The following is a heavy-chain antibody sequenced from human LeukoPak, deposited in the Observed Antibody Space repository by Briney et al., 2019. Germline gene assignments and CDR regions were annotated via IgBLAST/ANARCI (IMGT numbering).Heavy chain of an antibody. Sequence: GASVKVSCKASGYTFTSYGISWVRQAPGQGLEWMGWISAYNGNTNYAQKLQGRVTMTTDTSTSTAYMELRSLRSDDTAVYYCARSYMVRGVIEYYGMDVWGQGTTVTVSS. CDR2: ISAYNGNT. D-gene: IGHD3-10*01. CDR3: ARSYMVRGVIEYYGMDV. V-gene: IGHV1-18*01. CDR1: GYTFTSYG. J-gene: IGHJ6*02.